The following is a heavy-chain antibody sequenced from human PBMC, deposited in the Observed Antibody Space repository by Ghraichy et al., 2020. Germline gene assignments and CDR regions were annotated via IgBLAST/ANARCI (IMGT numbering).Heavy chain of an antibody. CDR3: ARCNGGSCYLDY. CDR2: IWYDGSKK. Sequence: GGSLRLSCAASGFTFSSYGMHWVRQAPGKGLEWVALIWYDGSKKYYADSVRGRFTISRDNSKNTLYLQMNSLRAEDTAVYYCARCNGGSCYLDYWGQGTLVTVSS. CDR1: GFTFSSYG. J-gene: IGHJ4*02. D-gene: IGHD2-15*01. V-gene: IGHV3-33*01.